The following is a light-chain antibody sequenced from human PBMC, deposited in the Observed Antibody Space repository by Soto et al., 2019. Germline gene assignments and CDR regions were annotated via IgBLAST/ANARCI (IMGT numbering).Light chain of an antibody. J-gene: IGKJ3*01. CDR1: QSISSY. V-gene: IGKV1-39*01. CDR2: AAS. Sequence: DLQMTQSPSSLSASVGDRVTITCRASQSISSYLNWYQQKPGKAPKLLIYAASSLQSGVPSRFSGSGSGTDFTLTVNSLQPDDFATYDCQQSYSTPFTFGPATKVDIE. CDR3: QQSYSTPFT.